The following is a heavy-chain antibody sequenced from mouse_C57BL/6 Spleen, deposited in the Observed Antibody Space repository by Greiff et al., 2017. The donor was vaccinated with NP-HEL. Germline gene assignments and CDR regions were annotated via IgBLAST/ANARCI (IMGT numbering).Heavy chain of an antibody. D-gene: IGHD2-1*01. J-gene: IGHJ2*01. Sequence: VQLQQSGPGLVQPSQSLSITCTVSGFSLTSYGVHWVRQSPGKGLEWLGVIWSGGSTDYNAAFISRLSISKDNSKSQVFFKMNSLQADDTAIYYCARKDGNYGLFDYWGQGTTLTVSS. CDR1: GFSLTSYG. CDR3: ARKDGNYGLFDY. V-gene: IGHV2-2*01. CDR2: IWSGGST.